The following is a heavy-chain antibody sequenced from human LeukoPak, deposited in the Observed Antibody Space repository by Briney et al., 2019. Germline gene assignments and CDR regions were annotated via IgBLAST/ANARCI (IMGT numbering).Heavy chain of an antibody. CDR2: IIPIFGTA. J-gene: IGHJ6*02. Sequence: SVKVSCKASGGTFSSYAISWVRQAPGQGLEWTGGIIPIFGTANYAQKFQGRVTITADESTSTAYMELSSLRSEDTAVYYCARDPPFNPAPLGMDVWGRGTTVTVSS. CDR1: GGTFSSYA. V-gene: IGHV1-69*13. CDR3: ARDPPFNPAPLGMDV.